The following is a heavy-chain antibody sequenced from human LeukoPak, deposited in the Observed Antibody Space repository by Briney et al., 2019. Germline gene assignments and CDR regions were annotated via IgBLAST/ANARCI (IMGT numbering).Heavy chain of an antibody. J-gene: IGHJ4*02. CDR1: GGSFSGYY. CDR2: IHHDGRI. Sequence: SETLSLTCAVYGGSFSGYYWSWLRQPPGKGLEWIGEIHHDGRINYNPSLKSRVTLSVDKSKNQFSLRLNSVTAADTAMYYCARSHDHLWGNYPDYWGQGTLVTVSS. D-gene: IGHD3-16*02. V-gene: IGHV4-34*01. CDR3: ARSHDHLWGNYPDY.